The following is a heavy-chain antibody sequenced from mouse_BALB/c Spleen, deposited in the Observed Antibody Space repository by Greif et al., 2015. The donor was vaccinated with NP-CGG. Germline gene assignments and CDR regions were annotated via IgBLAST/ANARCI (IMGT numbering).Heavy chain of an antibody. Sequence: EVKLMESGGGLVKPGGSLKLSCAASGFTFSDYFMYWVRQTPGKRLEGVATISDGGSYTYYPDSVKGRFTISRDNAKNNLYLQMSSLKSEDTAMYYCASTYYRYDEAMDYWGQGTSVTVSS. J-gene: IGHJ4*01. CDR3: ASTYYRYDEAMDY. CDR2: ISDGGSYT. CDR1: GFTFSDYF. D-gene: IGHD2-14*01. V-gene: IGHV5-4*02.